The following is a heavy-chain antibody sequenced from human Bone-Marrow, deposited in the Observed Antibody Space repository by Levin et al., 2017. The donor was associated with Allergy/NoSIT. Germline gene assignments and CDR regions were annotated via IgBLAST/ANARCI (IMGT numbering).Heavy chain of an antibody. J-gene: IGHJ4*02. Sequence: ASVKVSCKTSGYIFINYGITWVRQVPGQGLEWVGWVYPYNDNTRYAQKFQGRITMTTDTSSRTVYMELRGLTSDDTAMYYCARNPPRHDYWSGYFGLWGQGTLVTVSS. CDR3: ARNPPRHDYWSGYFGL. V-gene: IGHV1-18*01. CDR1: GYIFINYG. D-gene: IGHD3-3*01. CDR2: VYPYNDNT.